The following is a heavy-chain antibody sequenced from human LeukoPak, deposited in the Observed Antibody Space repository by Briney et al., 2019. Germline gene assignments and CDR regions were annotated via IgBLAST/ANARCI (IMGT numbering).Heavy chain of an antibody. CDR3: ASLRVPGDFDY. Sequence: PSETLSLTCTVSGYFISTGYYWSWIRQPPGKGLEWIGEINHSGSTNYNPSLKSRVTISVDTSKNQFSLKLSSVTAADTAVYYCASLRVPGDFDYWGQGTLVTVSS. D-gene: IGHD3-16*01. CDR1: GYFISTGYY. J-gene: IGHJ4*02. V-gene: IGHV4-34*01. CDR2: INHSGST.